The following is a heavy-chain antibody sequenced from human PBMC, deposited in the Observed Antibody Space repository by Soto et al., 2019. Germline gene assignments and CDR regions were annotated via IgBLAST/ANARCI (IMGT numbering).Heavy chain of an antibody. D-gene: IGHD3-9*01. Sequence: QLQLQESGPGLVKPSETLSLTCTVSGGSVSSSSYYWGWVRQPPGKGLEWIGSVYYSGSTYYNPSLESRVTISVDKSKNQFSLKLMSLSAADTAVYYCGRLEGLATIPYYFDYWGQGALVTVSS. CDR1: GGSVSSSSYY. CDR2: VYYSGST. CDR3: GRLEGLATIPYYFDY. V-gene: IGHV4-39*01. J-gene: IGHJ4*02.